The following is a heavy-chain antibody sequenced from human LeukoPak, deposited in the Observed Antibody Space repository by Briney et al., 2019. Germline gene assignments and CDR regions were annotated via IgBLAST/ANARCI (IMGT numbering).Heavy chain of an antibody. V-gene: IGHV5-51*01. J-gene: IGHJ3*02. D-gene: IGHD6-13*01. CDR1: GYSFTSYW. CDR3: ARAIQIIAAPGDDAFDI. CDR2: IYPGDSDT. Sequence: GESLKISCKGSGYSFTSYWIGWVRQMPGKGLEWMGIIYPGDSDTRYSPSFQGQVTISADRSISTAYLQWSSLTASDTAMYYCARAIQIIAAPGDDAFDIWGQGTMVIVSS.